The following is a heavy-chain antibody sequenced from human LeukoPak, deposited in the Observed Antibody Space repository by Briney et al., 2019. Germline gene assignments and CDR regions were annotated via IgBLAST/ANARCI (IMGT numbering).Heavy chain of an antibody. CDR2: ISWNSGSI. V-gene: IGHV3-9*01. CDR1: GFTFDDYA. CDR3: ARSSGSYSIFGY. Sequence: GRSLRLSCAASGFTFDDYAMHWVRQAPGKGLEWVSGISWNSGSIGYADSVKGRFTISRDNAKNSVYLQMNSLRAEDTAVYYCARSSGSYSIFGYWGQGTLVTVSS. J-gene: IGHJ4*02. D-gene: IGHD1-26*01.